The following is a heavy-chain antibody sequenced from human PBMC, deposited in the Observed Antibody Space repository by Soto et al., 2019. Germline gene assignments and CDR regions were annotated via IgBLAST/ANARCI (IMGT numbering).Heavy chain of an antibody. CDR2: IKPDGSES. V-gene: IGHV3-7*01. Sequence: EVQLAESGGGLVQPGGSLRLSCVASGFTFCRHYMTWVRQAPGKGLESVAKIKPDGSESYYVDSVRGRFTFSRDNAKNSLSLQMNSLRDEDTTVYYCAIEEWWRVEFWGQGTLVTVSS. CDR3: AIEEWWRVEF. J-gene: IGHJ4*02. D-gene: IGHD2-15*01. CDR1: GFTFCRHY.